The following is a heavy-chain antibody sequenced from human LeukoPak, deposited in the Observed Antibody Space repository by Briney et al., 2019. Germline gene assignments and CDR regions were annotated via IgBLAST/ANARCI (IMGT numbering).Heavy chain of an antibody. CDR3: ARGTYDYGDYGGFDY. CDR2: TRNKANSYTT. D-gene: IGHD4-17*01. Sequence: GGSLRLSCAASGFTFSGHYMEWVRQAPGKGLEWVGRTRNKANSYTTEYAASVKGRFTISRDDSKNSLYLQMNSLKTEDTAVYYCARGTYDYGDYGGFDYWGQGTLVTVSS. CDR1: GFTFSGHY. V-gene: IGHV3-72*01. J-gene: IGHJ4*02.